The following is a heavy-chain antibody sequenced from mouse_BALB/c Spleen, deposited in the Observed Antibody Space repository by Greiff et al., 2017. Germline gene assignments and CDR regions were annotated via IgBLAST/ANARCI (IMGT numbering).Heavy chain of an antibody. CDR2: ILPGSGST. CDR3: ASPVYYGNYGAMDY. V-gene: IGHV1-9*01. Sequence: VKLQQSGAELMKPGASVKISCKATGYTFSSYWIEWVKQRPGHGLEWIGEILPGSGSTNYNEKFKGKATFTADTSSNTAYMQLSSLTSEDSAVYYCASPVYYGNYGAMDYWGQGTSVTVSS. D-gene: IGHD2-1*01. CDR1: GYTFSSYW. J-gene: IGHJ4*01.